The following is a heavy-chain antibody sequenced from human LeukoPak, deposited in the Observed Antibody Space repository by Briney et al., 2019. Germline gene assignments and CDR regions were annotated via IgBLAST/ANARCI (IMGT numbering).Heavy chain of an antibody. CDR3: ATNVDTAMSTGVYYFDY. J-gene: IGHJ4*02. Sequence: GASVKVSCKASGYTFTSYDINWVRQATGQGLEWMGWMNPNSGNTGYAQKFQGRVTMTRNTSISTAYMELSSLRSEDTAVYYCATNVDTAMSTGVYYFDYWGQGTLVTVSS. CDR2: MNPNSGNT. CDR1: GYTFTSYD. V-gene: IGHV1-8*01. D-gene: IGHD5-18*01.